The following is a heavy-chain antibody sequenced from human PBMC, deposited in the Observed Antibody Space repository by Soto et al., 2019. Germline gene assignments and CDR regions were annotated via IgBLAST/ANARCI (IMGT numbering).Heavy chain of an antibody. CDR1: GFTFTSSA. J-gene: IGHJ6*02. V-gene: IGHV1-58*01. Sequence: SVKVSCKASGFTFTSSAVQWVRQARGQRLEWIGWIVVGSGNTNYAQKFQERVTITRDMSTSTAYMELSSLRSEDTAVYYCAAPLYYDFWSGPYGMDVWGQGTTVTVSS. CDR3: AAPLYYDFWSGPYGMDV. D-gene: IGHD3-3*01. CDR2: IVVGSGNT.